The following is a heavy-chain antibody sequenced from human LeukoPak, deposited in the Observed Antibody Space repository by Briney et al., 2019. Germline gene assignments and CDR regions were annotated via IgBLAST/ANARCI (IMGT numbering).Heavy chain of an antibody. CDR1: GGTFSSYA. D-gene: IGHD6-6*01. Sequence: EASVKVSCKASGGTFSSYAISWVRQAPGQGLEWMGGIIPIFGTANYAQKFQGRVTITTDESTSTAYMELSSLRSEDTAVYYCASDGEKATNSSPGGDYWGQGTLVTVSS. V-gene: IGHV1-69*05. CDR3: ASDGEKATNSSPGGDY. J-gene: IGHJ4*02. CDR2: IIPIFGTA.